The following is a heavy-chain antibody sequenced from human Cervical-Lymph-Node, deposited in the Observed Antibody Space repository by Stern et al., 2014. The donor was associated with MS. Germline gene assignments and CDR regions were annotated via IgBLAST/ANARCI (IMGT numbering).Heavy chain of an antibody. Sequence: QVQLLESGGGVVQPGRSLRLSCAASGFTFSYSTMHWVRQAPGKGLEWVATVSYDGSDEYYPDSVKGRFTISRDNSKNTLYLQVNSLRAEDTGVYFCARDRTVTTYYYYYGMDVWGQGTMVTVSS. CDR2: VSYDGSDE. V-gene: IGHV3-30*04. CDR1: GFTFSYST. CDR3: ARDRTVTTYYYYYGMDV. J-gene: IGHJ6*02. D-gene: IGHD4-11*01.